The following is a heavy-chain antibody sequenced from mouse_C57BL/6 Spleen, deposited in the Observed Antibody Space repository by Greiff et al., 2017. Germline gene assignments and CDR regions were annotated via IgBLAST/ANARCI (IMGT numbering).Heavy chain of an antibody. V-gene: IGHV1-82*01. J-gene: IGHJ2*01. CDR3: AREGVLPRFDY. CDR1: GYAFSSSW. D-gene: IGHD2-1*01. CDR2: IYPGDGDT. Sequence: VMLVESGPELVKPGASVKISCKASGYAFSSSWLNWVKQRPGKGLEWIGRIYPGDGDTNYNGKFKGKATLTADKSSSTAYMQLSSLTSEDSAVYFCAREGVLPRFDYWGQGTTLTVSS.